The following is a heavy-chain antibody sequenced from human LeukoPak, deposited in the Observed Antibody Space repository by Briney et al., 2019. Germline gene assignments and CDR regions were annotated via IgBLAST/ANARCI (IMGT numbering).Heavy chain of an antibody. Sequence: GASVKVSCKASGYTFTGYYMHWVRQAPGQGLEWMGWINPNSGGTNYAQKFQGRVTMTRDMSTSTVYMELSSLRSEDTAVYYCARDPHSSSSGGYNYYMDVWGKGTTVTISS. CDR2: INPNSGGT. CDR1: GYTFTGYY. J-gene: IGHJ6*03. CDR3: ARDPHSSSSGGYNYYMDV. D-gene: IGHD6-6*01. V-gene: IGHV1-2*02.